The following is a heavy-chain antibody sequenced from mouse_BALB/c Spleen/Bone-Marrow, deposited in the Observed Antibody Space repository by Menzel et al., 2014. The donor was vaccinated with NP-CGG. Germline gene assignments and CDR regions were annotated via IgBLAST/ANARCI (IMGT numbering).Heavy chain of an antibody. CDR1: GYTFTSYW. CDR2: INPSNGRS. J-gene: IGHJ1*01. Sequence: QVQLKESGAELVKPGASVKLSCKASGYTFTSYWMHWVKQRPGQGLEWIGEINPSNGRSNCSEKFKSKATLTVDKSSSATYMQLSSLTSEDSAVYSCARYNAYDWYFDVWGAGTTVAVYS. V-gene: IGHV1S81*02. CDR3: ARYNAYDWYFDV. D-gene: IGHD2-2*01.